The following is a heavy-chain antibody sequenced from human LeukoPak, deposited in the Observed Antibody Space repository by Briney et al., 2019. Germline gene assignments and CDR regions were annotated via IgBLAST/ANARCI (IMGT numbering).Heavy chain of an antibody. Sequence: PGGSLRLSCAASGFTFSSYAMHWVRQAPGKGLEYVSAISSNGGSTYYANSVKGRFTISRDNSKNTLYRQMVSLRQWALAWYYFAGVGLSGSYFFDYWGQGTMVTVSS. CDR3: AGVGLSGSYFFDY. D-gene: IGHD1-26*01. V-gene: IGHV3-64*01. CDR1: GFTFSSYA. J-gene: IGHJ4*02. CDR2: ISSNGGST.